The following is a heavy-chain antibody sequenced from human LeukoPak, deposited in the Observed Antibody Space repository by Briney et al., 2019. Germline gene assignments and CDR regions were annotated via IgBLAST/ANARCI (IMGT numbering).Heavy chain of an antibody. V-gene: IGHV1-3*01. J-gene: IGHJ5*02. Sequence: GASVKVSCKASGYTFTSYAMHWVRQAPGQRLEWMGWINAGNGNTKYSQKFQGRVTITRDTSASTAYMELSSLRSEDTAVYYCARGEGNTYYDFWSGATTVNWFDPWGQGTLVTVSS. CDR1: GYTFTSYA. CDR2: INAGNGNT. CDR3: ARGEGNTYYDFWSGATTVNWFDP. D-gene: IGHD3-3*01.